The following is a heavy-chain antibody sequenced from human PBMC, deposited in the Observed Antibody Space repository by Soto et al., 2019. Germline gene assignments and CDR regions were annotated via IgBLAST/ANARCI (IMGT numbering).Heavy chain of an antibody. CDR2: IYPGDSDT. J-gene: IGHJ6*04. CDR3: ARHRSDYGDYPAFEMDV. Sequence: GESLKISCKGSGYSFTSYWIGWVRQMPGKGLEWMGIIYPGDSDTRYSPSFQGQVTISADKSISTAYLQWSSLKASDTAMYYCARHRSDYGDYPAFEMDVWGKGTTVTVSS. V-gene: IGHV5-51*01. D-gene: IGHD4-17*01. CDR1: GYSFTSYW.